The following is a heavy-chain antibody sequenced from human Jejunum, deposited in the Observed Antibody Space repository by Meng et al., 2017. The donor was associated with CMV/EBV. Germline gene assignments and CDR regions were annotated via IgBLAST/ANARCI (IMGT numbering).Heavy chain of an antibody. J-gene: IGHJ4*02. CDR2: VSEDENTK. V-gene: IGHV3-30*04. CDR1: FSLRTYV. Sequence: FSLRTYVMHWGRQAPGKGLEWVAVVSEDENTKYYGDSVKGRFTISRDNPKGTVYLQMNSLRAEDTAVYYCVTKHQGSGPSLTAYFDYWGQGTLVTVSS. D-gene: IGHD1-26*01. CDR3: VTKHQGSGPSLTAYFDY.